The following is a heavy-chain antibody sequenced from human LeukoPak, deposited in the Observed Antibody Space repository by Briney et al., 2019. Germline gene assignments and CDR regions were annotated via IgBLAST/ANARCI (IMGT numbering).Heavy chain of an antibody. CDR1: GFTFSSYA. CDR2: ISYDGSNK. CDR3: ARDPDYSNYK. J-gene: IGHJ4*02. D-gene: IGHD4-11*01. Sequence: PGGSLRLSCAASGFTFSSYAMHWVRQAPGKGLEWVAVISYDGSNKYYADSVEGRFTISRDNSKNTLYLQMNSLRAQDTAVYYCARDPDYSNYKWGQGTLVTVSS. V-gene: IGHV3-30*04.